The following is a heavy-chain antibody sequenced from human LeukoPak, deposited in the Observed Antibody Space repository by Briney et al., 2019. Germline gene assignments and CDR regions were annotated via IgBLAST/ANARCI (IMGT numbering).Heavy chain of an antibody. J-gene: IGHJ4*02. D-gene: IGHD2-21*02. CDR3: ARFCGGDCYRN. Sequence: GASVKVSCKASGYTFTGYYMHWVRQAPGQGLERMGRINPNSGGTNYAQKFQGRVTMTRDTSISTAYMELSRLRSDDTAVYYCARFCGGDCYRNWGQGTLVTVSS. V-gene: IGHV1-2*06. CDR2: INPNSGGT. CDR1: GYTFTGYY.